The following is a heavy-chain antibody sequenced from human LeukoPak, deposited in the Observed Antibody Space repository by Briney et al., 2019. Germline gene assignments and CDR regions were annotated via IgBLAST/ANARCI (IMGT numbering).Heavy chain of an antibody. V-gene: IGHV4-39*01. D-gene: IGHD2-2*01. CDR2: IYYSVIT. Sequence: PSETLSLTCTVSVGSISSSSYYWGWIRQPPGKGLEWIVSIYYSVITYYNPSLKSRVTISVDTSKNQFSLKLSSVTAADTAVYYCARGRGQLPHNWFDPWGQGTLVTVSS. CDR1: VGSISSSSYY. CDR3: ARGRGQLPHNWFDP. J-gene: IGHJ5*02.